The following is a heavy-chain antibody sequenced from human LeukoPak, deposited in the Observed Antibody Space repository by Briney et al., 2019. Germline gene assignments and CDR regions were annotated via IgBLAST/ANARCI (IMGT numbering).Heavy chain of an antibody. V-gene: IGHV4-30-2*01. J-gene: IGHJ3*02. CDR3: ARGTNDAFDI. D-gene: IGHD1/OR15-1a*01. Sequence: PSETLSLTCAVSGGSISSGGYSWSWIRQPPGKGLEWTGYIYHSGSTYYNPSLKSRVTISVDRSKNQFSLKLSSVTAADTAVYYCARGTNDAFDIWGQGTMVTVSS. CDR1: GGSISSGGYS. CDR2: IYHSGST.